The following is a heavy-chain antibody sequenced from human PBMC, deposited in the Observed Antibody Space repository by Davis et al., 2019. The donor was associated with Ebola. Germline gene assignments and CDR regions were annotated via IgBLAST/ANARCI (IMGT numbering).Heavy chain of an antibody. D-gene: IGHD2-2*01. CDR2: IKSKNDGEIT. CDR1: GFTFSAYE. CDR3: TWDLVPTAVGSPDW. J-gene: IGHJ4*02. V-gene: IGHV3-15*01. Sequence: PGGSLRLSCTASGFTFSAYEMSWVRQAPRKGLEWVGRIKSKNDGEITDYGTPVQGRFIISRDDSKDTLYLQMNSLKAEDTAPYYCTWDLVPTAVGSPDWWGQGTQVTVSS.